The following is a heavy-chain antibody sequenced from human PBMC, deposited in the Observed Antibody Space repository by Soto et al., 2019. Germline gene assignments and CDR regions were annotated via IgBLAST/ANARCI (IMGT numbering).Heavy chain of an antibody. CDR2: INIDGSST. Sequence: GGSLRLSCAASGFTFSRFWMHWVRQAPGKGLVWVSRINIDGSSTSYADSVKGRFTISRDNAKNTLYLQMNSLRADDTAVYYCARVNNWNYPIDYWGQGTLVTVSS. D-gene: IGHD1-7*01. J-gene: IGHJ4*02. V-gene: IGHV3-74*01. CDR3: ARVNNWNYPIDY. CDR1: GFTFSRFW.